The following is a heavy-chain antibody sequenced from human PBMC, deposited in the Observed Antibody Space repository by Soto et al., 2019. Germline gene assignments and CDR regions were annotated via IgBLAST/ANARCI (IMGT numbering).Heavy chain of an antibody. Sequence: GASVKVSCKASGYTFTGYYMHWVRQAPGQGLEWMGWINPNSGGTNYAQKFQGRVTMTRDTSISTAYMELSRLRSDDTAVYYCARGGSNPGGYYYYYGMDVWGQGTTVTVAS. J-gene: IGHJ6*02. CDR3: ARGGSNPGGYYYYYGMDV. V-gene: IGHV1-2*02. D-gene: IGHD3-10*01. CDR1: GYTFTGYY. CDR2: INPNSGGT.